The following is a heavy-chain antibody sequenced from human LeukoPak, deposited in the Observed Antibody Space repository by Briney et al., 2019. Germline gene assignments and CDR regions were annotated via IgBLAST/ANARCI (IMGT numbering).Heavy chain of an antibody. Sequence: PSETLSLTCAVYGGSFSGYYWSWIRQPPGKGLEWIGEINHSGSTNYNPSLKSRVTISVDTSKNQFSLKLSSVTAADTAVYYCARVSIAAAGTRWYFDLWGRGTLSLSPQ. CDR1: GGSFSGYY. CDR3: ARVSIAAAGTRWYFDL. D-gene: IGHD6-13*01. J-gene: IGHJ2*01. V-gene: IGHV4-34*01. CDR2: INHSGST.